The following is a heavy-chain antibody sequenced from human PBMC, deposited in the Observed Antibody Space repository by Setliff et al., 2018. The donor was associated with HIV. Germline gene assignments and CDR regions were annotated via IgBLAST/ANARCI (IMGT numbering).Heavy chain of an antibody. D-gene: IGHD5-12*01. Sequence: ASVKVSCKASGYTFTDYYMHWVRQAPGQGLEWMGIISPSGDRTTYAQRFRGRVTMTSDTSTGTVYMELSSLRSEDTAVYYCARVLSATPPTYWGQGTLVTVSS. CDR2: ISPSGDRT. V-gene: IGHV1-46*01. CDR1: GYTFTDYY. J-gene: IGHJ4*02. CDR3: ARVLSATPPTY.